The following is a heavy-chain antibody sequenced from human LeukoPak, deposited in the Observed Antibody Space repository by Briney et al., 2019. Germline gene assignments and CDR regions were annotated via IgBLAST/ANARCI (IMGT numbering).Heavy chain of an antibody. J-gene: IGHJ4*02. CDR1: GFTFSSYG. CDR3: AKDSQQQLLPSDY. Sequence: GGSLSLSCAASGFTFSSYGMHWVRQAPGKGLEWVAVISYDGSNKYYADSVKGRFTISRDNSKNTLYLQMNSLRAEDTAVYYCAKDSQQQLLPSDYWGQGTLVTVSS. V-gene: IGHV3-30*18. D-gene: IGHD6-13*01. CDR2: ISYDGSNK.